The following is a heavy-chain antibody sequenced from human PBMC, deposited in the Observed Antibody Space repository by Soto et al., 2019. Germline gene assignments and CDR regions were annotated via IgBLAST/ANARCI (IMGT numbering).Heavy chain of an antibody. Sequence: SETLSLTCTVSVGSISSSSYYWGWIRQPPGKGLEWIGSIYYSGSTYYNPSRKSRVTISVDTSKNQFSLKLSSVTAADTAVYYCASNPGIAAAGSCDYYAMDVWGEWTVGTDSS. CDR3: ASNPGIAAAGSCDYYAMDV. D-gene: IGHD6-13*01. CDR1: VGSISSSSYY. CDR2: IYYSGST. V-gene: IGHV4-39*01. J-gene: IGHJ6*04.